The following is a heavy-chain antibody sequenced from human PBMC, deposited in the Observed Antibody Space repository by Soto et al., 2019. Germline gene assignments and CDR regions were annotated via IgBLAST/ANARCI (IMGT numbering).Heavy chain of an antibody. Sequence: EVQLVESEGGLVQRGGSLRLSCAASGFTFNYYWMHWVRQAPGQGLVWVSHIHSDGSTTTYADSVKGRFTISRDNARNPRYLQMNRLRAEDTDVYYCVRGGKGGFDRWGQGTTVTVSA. V-gene: IGHV3-74*01. CDR2: IHSDGSTT. CDR1: GFTFNYYW. D-gene: IGHD2-15*01. CDR3: VRGGKGGFDR. J-gene: IGHJ3*01.